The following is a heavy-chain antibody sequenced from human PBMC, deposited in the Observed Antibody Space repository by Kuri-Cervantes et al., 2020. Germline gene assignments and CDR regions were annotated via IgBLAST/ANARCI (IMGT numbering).Heavy chain of an antibody. D-gene: IGHD5-18*01. CDR2: IKQDGSEK. CDR3: ARAFDGYSYGALYY. J-gene: IGHJ4*02. CDR1: GFIFSSYW. Sequence: GGSLRLSCAASGFIFSSYWMCWVRQAPGKGLEWVANIKQDGSEKYYVDSVKGRFTTSRDNAKNSLYLQMNSLRAEDTAVYYCARAFDGYSYGALYYWGQGTLVTVSS. V-gene: IGHV3-7*03.